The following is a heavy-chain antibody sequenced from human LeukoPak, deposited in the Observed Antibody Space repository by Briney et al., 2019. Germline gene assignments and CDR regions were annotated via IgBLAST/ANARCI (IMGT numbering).Heavy chain of an antibody. CDR1: GFTFSSYA. CDR3: ARVGSSGWSYDAFDI. V-gene: IGHV3-21*01. J-gene: IGHJ3*02. D-gene: IGHD6-19*01. Sequence: GGSLRLSCAASGFTFSSYAMSWVRQAPGKGLEWVSSISSSSSYIYYADSVKGRFTISRDNAKNSLYLQMNSLRAEDTAVYYCARVGSSGWSYDAFDIWGQGTMVTVSS. CDR2: ISSSSSYI.